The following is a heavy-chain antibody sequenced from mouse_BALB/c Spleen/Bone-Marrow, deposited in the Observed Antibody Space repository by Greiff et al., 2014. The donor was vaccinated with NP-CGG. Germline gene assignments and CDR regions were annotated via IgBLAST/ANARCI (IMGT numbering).Heavy chain of an antibody. CDR1: GYSITSGFY. D-gene: IGHD1-1*01. CDR3: ERGDYGSNYDDN. CDR2: ISYDGTD. Sequence: VQLQQPGPGLVKPSQSLSLTCSVTGYSITSGFYWNWIRQFPGNKLEWMGYISYDGTDNYNPSLKNRISITRDTSKNQFFLRLNSVTTEDTATYYCERGDYGSNYDDNWGQGTTLTVSS. J-gene: IGHJ2*01. V-gene: IGHV3-6*02.